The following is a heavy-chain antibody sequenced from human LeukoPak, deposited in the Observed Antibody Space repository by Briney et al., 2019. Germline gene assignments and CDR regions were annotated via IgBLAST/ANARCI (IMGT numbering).Heavy chain of an antibody. CDR1: GYTFTSYD. Sequence: ASVKVSCKASGYTFTSYDINWVRQATGQGLEWMGWINPNSGGTNYAQKFQGRVTMTRDTSISTAYMELSRLRSDDTAVYYCARGPPPTYCSGGSCYVSEFDYWGQGTLVTVSS. V-gene: IGHV1-2*02. D-gene: IGHD2-15*01. CDR2: INPNSGGT. CDR3: ARGPPPTYCSGGSCYVSEFDY. J-gene: IGHJ4*02.